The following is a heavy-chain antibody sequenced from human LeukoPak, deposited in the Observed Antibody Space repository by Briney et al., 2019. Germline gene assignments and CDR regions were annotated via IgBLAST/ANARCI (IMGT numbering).Heavy chain of an antibody. CDR2: ISAYNGNT. D-gene: IGHD3-10*01. J-gene: IGHJ4*02. V-gene: IGHV1-18*04. Sequence: ASVKVSCKASGYTFTSNYIHWVRQAPGQGLEWMGWISAYNGNTNYAQKLQGRVTMTTDTSTSTAYMELRSLRSDDTAVYYCARVPYGSGRRNLDYWGQGTLVTVSS. CDR1: GYTFTSNY. CDR3: ARVPYGSGRRNLDY.